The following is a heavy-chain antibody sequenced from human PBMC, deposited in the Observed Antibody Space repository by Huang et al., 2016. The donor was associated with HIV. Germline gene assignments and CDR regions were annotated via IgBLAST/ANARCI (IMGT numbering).Heavy chain of an antibody. J-gene: IGHJ4*02. D-gene: IGHD3-9*01. CDR3: ARELAVTGYWDFDS. V-gene: IGHV3-30*03. Sequence: QAQLAESGGGAVQPGTSLTLSCVASGFTFNVYAMHWVRQAPGEGVGGVAVISADGQKKFYIASLRGRFTISRDNSRNTVHLRMDSLSAADTATYYCARELAVTGYWDFDSWGQGTLVTVSS. CDR2: ISADGQKK. CDR1: GFTFNVYA.